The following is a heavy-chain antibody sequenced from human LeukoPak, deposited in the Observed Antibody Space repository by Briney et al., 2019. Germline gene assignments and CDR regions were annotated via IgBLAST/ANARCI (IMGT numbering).Heavy chain of an antibody. CDR1: GGSISSYY. CDR2: IYYSGST. J-gene: IGHJ3*02. CDR3: ARSKLLWFGELQHDAFDI. V-gene: IGHV4-59*12. D-gene: IGHD3-10*01. Sequence: SETPSLTCTVSGGSISSYYWSWIRQPPGKGLEWIGYIYYSGSTNYNPSLKSRVTISVDTSKNQFSLKLSSVTAADTAVYYCARSKLLWFGELQHDAFDIWGQGTMVTVSS.